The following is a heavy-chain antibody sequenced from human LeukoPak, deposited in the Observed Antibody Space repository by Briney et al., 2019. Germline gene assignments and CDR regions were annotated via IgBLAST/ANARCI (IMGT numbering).Heavy chain of an antibody. Sequence: PGGSLRLSCVASGFSFSDYYMSWIRQAPGKGLEWVLYISSSGSHTNYADSVTGRFTISRNNAKKSLHLQMNSLRAEDTAVYYCARHPDGSLSLDYWGQGTLVTVSS. D-gene: IGHD1-26*01. V-gene: IGHV3-11*03. CDR1: GFSFSDYY. CDR2: ISSSGSHT. J-gene: IGHJ4*02. CDR3: ARHPDGSLSLDY.